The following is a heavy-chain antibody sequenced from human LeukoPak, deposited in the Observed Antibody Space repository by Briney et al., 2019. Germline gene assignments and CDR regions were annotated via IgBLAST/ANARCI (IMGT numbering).Heavy chain of an antibody. CDR3: ARHYFDISSYYHARLFEI. CDR1: GGSISSGTYS. Sequence: SETLSLTCAVSGGSISSGTYSWSWIRQPPGKGLEWIGYIYYSGGTYYNPSLKSRVTISVDRSRNQFSLKLNSVTAAATAVYSFARHYFDISSYYHARLFEIWGQGTMVTVSS. D-gene: IGHD3-22*01. V-gene: IGHV4-30-2*01. CDR2: IYYSGGT. J-gene: IGHJ3*02.